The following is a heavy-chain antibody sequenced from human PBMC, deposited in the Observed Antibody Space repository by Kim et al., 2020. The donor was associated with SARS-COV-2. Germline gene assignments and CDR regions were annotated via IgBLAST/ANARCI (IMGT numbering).Heavy chain of an antibody. CDR3: ARVISEGITMMGGDY. D-gene: IGHD3-22*01. V-gene: IGHV3-21*01. J-gene: IGHJ4*02. Sequence: DAVKGRFTITSDNAKNSLYLQMNSRGAEDTAVYYCARVISEGITMMGGDYWGQGTLVTVSS.